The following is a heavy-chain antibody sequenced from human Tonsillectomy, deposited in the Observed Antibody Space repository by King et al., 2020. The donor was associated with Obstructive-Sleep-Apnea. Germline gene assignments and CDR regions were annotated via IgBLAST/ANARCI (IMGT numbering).Heavy chain of an antibody. Sequence: QLQESGPGLVKPSETLSLTCTVSGGSISSSSYYWGWIRQPPGKGLEWIGSIYYSGSTYYNPSLKSRVTISVDTSKNQFSLKLSSVTAADTAVYYCGGGGGGATITSAFDIWGQGTMVTVSS. CDR1: GGSISSSSYY. V-gene: IGHV4-39*07. D-gene: IGHD5-12*01. J-gene: IGHJ3*02. CDR3: GGGGGGATITSAFDI. CDR2: IYYSGST.